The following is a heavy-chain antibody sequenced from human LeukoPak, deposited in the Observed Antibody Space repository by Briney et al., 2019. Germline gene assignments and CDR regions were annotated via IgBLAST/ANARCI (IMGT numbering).Heavy chain of an antibody. CDR1: GFTFSSYA. CDR3: AKGVCSGGSCHSDFDY. J-gene: IGHJ4*02. V-gene: IGHV3-23*01. Sequence: GGSLRLSCAASGFTFSSYAMSWVRQAPGKGLEWVSAISGSGGSTYYADSVKGRFTISRDNSKNTLYLQMNSLRAEDTAVYYCAKGVCSGGSCHSDFDYWGQGTLVTVPS. D-gene: IGHD2-15*01. CDR2: ISGSGGST.